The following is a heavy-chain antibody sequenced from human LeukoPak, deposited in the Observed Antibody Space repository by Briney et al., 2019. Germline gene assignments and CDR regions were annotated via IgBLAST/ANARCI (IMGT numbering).Heavy chain of an antibody. CDR1: SDSISNGGSISNGDHY. V-gene: IGHV4-31*11. Sequence: SQTLSLTCAVYSDSISNGGSISNGDHYWSWIRQIPGKGLEWIGYIYHSGNTYYNPSLESRVTMSVDTSENRFSLKVNSVTAADTAIYYCARDTRIEWLRFLDYWGQGILVTVSS. CDR2: IYHSGNT. J-gene: IGHJ4*02. D-gene: IGHD5-12*01. CDR3: ARDTRIEWLRFLDY.